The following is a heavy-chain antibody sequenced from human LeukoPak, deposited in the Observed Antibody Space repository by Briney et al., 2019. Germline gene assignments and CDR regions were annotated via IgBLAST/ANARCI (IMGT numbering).Heavy chain of an antibody. CDR3: ARAPSEDSSGQVVHY. CDR1: GYTFTSYG. J-gene: IGHJ4*02. CDR2: ISAYNGNT. Sequence: ASVKVSCKASGYTFTSYGISWVRQAPGQGLEWMGRISAYNGNTNYAQKLQGRVTMTTDTSTSTAYMELRSLRSDDTAVYYCARAPSEDSSGQVVHYWGQGTLVTVSS. V-gene: IGHV1-18*01. D-gene: IGHD6-19*01.